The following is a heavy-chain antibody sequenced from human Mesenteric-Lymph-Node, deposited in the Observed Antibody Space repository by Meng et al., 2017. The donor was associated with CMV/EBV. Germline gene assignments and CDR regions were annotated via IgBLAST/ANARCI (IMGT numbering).Heavy chain of an antibody. V-gene: IGHV1-69*05. Sequence: GTFSIYAISAVRPAPGQGLECLGGIIPIFGTATSSPPFPPPFPLPTDESTSTAYMELSSLRSEDTAVYYCAVCGGDCYRGPGWFDPWGQGTLVTVSS. D-gene: IGHD2-21*01. CDR2: IIPIFGTA. CDR3: AVCGGDCYRGPGWFDP. J-gene: IGHJ5*02. CDR1: GTFSIYA.